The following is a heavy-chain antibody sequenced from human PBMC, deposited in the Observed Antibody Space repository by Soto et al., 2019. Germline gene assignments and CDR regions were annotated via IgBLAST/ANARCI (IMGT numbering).Heavy chain of an antibody. J-gene: IGHJ4*02. Sequence: SESLSLTCAVYGGSFSGYYWSWIRQPPGKGLEWIGEINHSGSTNYNPSLKSRVTISVDTSKNQFSLKLSSVTAADTAVYYCARGLSAGGGIAAAGTHYFDYWGQGTLVTVSS. V-gene: IGHV4-34*01. CDR1: GGSFSGYY. CDR2: INHSGST. D-gene: IGHD6-13*01. CDR3: ARGLSAGGGIAAAGTHYFDY.